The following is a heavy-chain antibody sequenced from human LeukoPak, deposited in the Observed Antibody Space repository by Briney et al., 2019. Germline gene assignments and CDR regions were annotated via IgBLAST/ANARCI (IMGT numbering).Heavy chain of an antibody. CDR1: GFTFSSYA. Sequence: QTGGSLRLSCAASGFTFSSYAMSWVRQAPGKGLEWVSAISGSGGSTYYADSVKGRFTISRDNSKNTLHLQMNSLRAEDTAVYYCAREGITMVRGVIITGPGLNRSRHYWGQGTLVTVSS. J-gene: IGHJ4*02. CDR2: ISGSGGST. D-gene: IGHD3-10*01. V-gene: IGHV3-23*01. CDR3: AREGITMVRGVIITGPGLNRSRHY.